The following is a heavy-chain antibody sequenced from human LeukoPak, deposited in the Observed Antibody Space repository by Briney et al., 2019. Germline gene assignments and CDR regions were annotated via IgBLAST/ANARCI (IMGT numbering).Heavy chain of an antibody. Sequence: TGGSLRLSCAASGFTFSDYYMSWIRQAPGKGLEGVSYISSSGSTIYYADSVKGRFTISRDNAKTSLYLQMNSLRAEDTAVYYCARDIDPDGYNSGPFDYWGQGTLVTVSS. D-gene: IGHD5-24*01. J-gene: IGHJ4*02. CDR1: GFTFSDYY. CDR3: ARDIDPDGYNSGPFDY. V-gene: IGHV3-11*04. CDR2: ISSSGSTI.